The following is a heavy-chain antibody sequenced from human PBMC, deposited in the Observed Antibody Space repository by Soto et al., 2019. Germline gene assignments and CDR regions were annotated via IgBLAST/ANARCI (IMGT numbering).Heavy chain of an antibody. J-gene: IGHJ6*02. V-gene: IGHV1-18*01. Sequence: QVQLVQSGAEVKKPGASVKVSCKASAYTFTNYGISWVRQAPGQGLEWMGWISVYNGNTNYAQKLQGRVTMTTDTSTSTAYMELRSLRSDDTAVYYCARDLGVWTADYYYYYAMDVWGQGTTVTVSS. D-gene: IGHD3-10*01. CDR1: AYTFTNYG. CDR3: ARDLGVWTADYYYYYAMDV. CDR2: ISVYNGNT.